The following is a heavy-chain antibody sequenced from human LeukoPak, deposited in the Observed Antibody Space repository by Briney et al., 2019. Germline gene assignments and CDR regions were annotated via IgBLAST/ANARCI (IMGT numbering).Heavy chain of an antibody. J-gene: IGHJ5*02. CDR3: ARANEYSSGWYGIWFDP. D-gene: IGHD6-19*01. Sequence: PSETLSLTCAVYGGSFSGYYWSWIRQPPGKGLEWIGEINHSGSTNYNPPLKSRVTISVDTSKNQFSLKLSSVTAADTAVYYCARANEYSSGWYGIWFDPWGQGTLVTVSS. CDR1: GGSFSGYY. V-gene: IGHV4-34*01. CDR2: INHSGST.